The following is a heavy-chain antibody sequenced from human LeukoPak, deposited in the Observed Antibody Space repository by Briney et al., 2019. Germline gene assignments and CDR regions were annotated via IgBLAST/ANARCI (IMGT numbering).Heavy chain of an antibody. Sequence: PGGSLRLSCAASGFTFRSYWMTWVRQAPGKGLEWVANIKQDGGEKYYVDSVKGRFSISRDSVKNSLYLQMNSLRAEDTAVYYCALPLRDGDFYFDYWGQGALVTVSS. CDR3: ALPLRDGDFYFDY. J-gene: IGHJ4*02. V-gene: IGHV3-7*02. CDR2: IKQDGGEK. D-gene: IGHD4-17*01. CDR1: GFTFRSYW.